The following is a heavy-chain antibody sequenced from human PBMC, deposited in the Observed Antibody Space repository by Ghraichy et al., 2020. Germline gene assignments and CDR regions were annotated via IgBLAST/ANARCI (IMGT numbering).Heavy chain of an antibody. CDR3: ARGVWFGELWVGDENDAFDI. V-gene: IGHV7-4-1*02. D-gene: IGHD3-10*01. Sequence: ASVKVSCKASGYTFTSYAMNWVRQAPGQGLEWMGWINTNTGNPTYAQGFTGRFVFSLDTSVSTAYLQISSLKAEDTAVYYCARGVWFGELWVGDENDAFDIWGQGTMVTVSS. CDR1: GYTFTSYA. J-gene: IGHJ3*02. CDR2: INTNTGNP.